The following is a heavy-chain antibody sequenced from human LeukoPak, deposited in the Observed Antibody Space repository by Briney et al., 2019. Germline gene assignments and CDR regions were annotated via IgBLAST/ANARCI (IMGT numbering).Heavy chain of an antibody. Sequence: ASVKVSCKASGYTFTSYYMHWVRQAPGQGLERMGIINPSGGSTSYAQKFQGRVTMTRDTSTSTVYMELSSLRSEDTAVYYCASADGYNYWFDPWGQGTLVTVSS. CDR2: INPSGGST. V-gene: IGHV1-46*01. CDR3: ASADGYNYWFDP. D-gene: IGHD5-12*01. J-gene: IGHJ5*02. CDR1: GYTFTSYY.